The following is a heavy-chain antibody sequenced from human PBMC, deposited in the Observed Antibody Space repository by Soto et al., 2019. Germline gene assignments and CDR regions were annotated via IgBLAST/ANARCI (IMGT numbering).Heavy chain of an antibody. J-gene: IGHJ6*04. D-gene: IGHD3-10*01. V-gene: IGHV3-23*01. CDR2: ISGSGGST. CDR3: AKDRQGSYYP. Sequence: PGGSLRLSCAASGFTFGSYAMSWVRQAPGKGLEWVSAISGSGGSTYYADSVKGRFTISRDNSKNTLYLQMNSLRAEDTAVYYFAKDRQGSYYPWSKGTTVTVSS. CDR1: GFTFGSYA.